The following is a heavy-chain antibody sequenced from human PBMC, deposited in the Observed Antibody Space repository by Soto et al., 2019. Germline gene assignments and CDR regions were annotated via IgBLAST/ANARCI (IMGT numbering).Heavy chain of an antibody. CDR3: ARGRISIAVNEALDV. CDR1: GFTFSDYV. J-gene: IGHJ3*01. Sequence: QVRLVESGGGVVQPGTSLRLSCAASGFTFSDYVIHWVRQAAGKGLEWVASMTYDGATEYYADSVKGRFTMSRDNSKRALYLQMNSLRPDDTAVDYCARGRISIAVNEALDVGGQGTTVTVSS. CDR2: MTYDGATE. D-gene: IGHD3-3*02. V-gene: IGHV3-30*14.